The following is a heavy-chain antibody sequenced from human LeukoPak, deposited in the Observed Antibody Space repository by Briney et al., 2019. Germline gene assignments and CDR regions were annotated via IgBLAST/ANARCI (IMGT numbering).Heavy chain of an antibody. Sequence: PSETLSLTCTVSGVSISPYYWSWIRQPPGKGLEWIGYIYYSGSTNYNPSLKSRVTMSVDTSKNQFSLKLSSVTAADTAVYYCARHRYFDLWGRGTLVTVSS. CDR3: ARHRYFDL. V-gene: IGHV4-59*01. CDR1: GVSISPYY. J-gene: IGHJ2*01. CDR2: IYYSGST.